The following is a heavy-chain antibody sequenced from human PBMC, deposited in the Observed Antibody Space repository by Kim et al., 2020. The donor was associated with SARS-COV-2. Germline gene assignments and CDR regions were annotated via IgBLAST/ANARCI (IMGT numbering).Heavy chain of an antibody. Sequence: TNYADSVKGRFTISRDNAKNTMYLEMNSLRAEDTAVYYCAGRSLRGTNFFDYWGQGTLSPSPQ. V-gene: IGHV3-74*01. D-gene: IGHD1-1*01. CDR3: AGRSLRGTNFFDY. CDR2: T. J-gene: IGHJ4*02.